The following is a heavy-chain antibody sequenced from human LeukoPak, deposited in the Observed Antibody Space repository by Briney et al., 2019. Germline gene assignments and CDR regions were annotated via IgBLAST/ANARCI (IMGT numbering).Heavy chain of an antibody. CDR3: ARQPELKGDAFDI. CDR1: GYSFTSYW. V-gene: IGHV5-51*01. J-gene: IGHJ3*02. Sequence: GESLQISCKGSGYSFTSYWIGWVRQMPGKGLEWMGIIYPGDSDTRYSPSFQGQVTISADKSISTAYLQWSSLKASDTAMYYCARQPELKGDAFDIWGQGTMVTVSS. D-gene: IGHD1-26*01. CDR2: IYPGDSDT.